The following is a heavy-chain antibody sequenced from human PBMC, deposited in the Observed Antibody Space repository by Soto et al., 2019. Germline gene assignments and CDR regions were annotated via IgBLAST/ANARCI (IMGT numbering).Heavy chain of an antibody. CDR3: ARAEGYNWYYDS. J-gene: IGHJ4*02. V-gene: IGHV1-46*01. Sequence: ASVKVSCKASGYTFTSYYIHWVRQAPGQGLEWMGIINPRTGITTYAQKFQGRVTMTRDTSTSTVYMELSSLRSEDTAVYFCARAEGYNWYYDSWGQGTLVTVSS. CDR2: INPRTGIT. D-gene: IGHD5-12*01. CDR1: GYTFTSYY.